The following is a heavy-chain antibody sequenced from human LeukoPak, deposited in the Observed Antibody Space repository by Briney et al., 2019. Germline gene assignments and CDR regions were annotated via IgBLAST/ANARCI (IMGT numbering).Heavy chain of an antibody. D-gene: IGHD3-10*01. Sequence: SETLSLTCAVYGGSFSGYYWTWIRQPPGKGLEWIGEINHSGSTNYNPSLKSRVTISVDTSKNQFSLKLSSVTAADTAAYYCARRGRGVGFYYYHYMDVWGKGTTVTVSS. CDR2: INHSGST. V-gene: IGHV4-34*01. CDR1: GGSFSGYY. CDR3: ARRGRGVGFYYYHYMDV. J-gene: IGHJ6*03.